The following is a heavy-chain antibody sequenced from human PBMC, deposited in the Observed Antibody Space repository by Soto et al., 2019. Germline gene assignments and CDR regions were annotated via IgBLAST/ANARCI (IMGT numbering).Heavy chain of an antibody. Sequence: QVQLVQSGAEVKKLGASVKVSCKASGYTFTGYYMHWVRQAPGQGLEWMGWINPNSGGTNYAQKFQGWVTMTRDTSISTAYMELSRLRSDDTAVYYCARPGVEGGYSYGYRGGFFDYWGQGTLVTVSS. J-gene: IGHJ4*02. CDR1: GYTFTGYY. CDR3: ARPGVEGGYSYGYRGGFFDY. CDR2: INPNSGGT. V-gene: IGHV1-2*04. D-gene: IGHD5-18*01.